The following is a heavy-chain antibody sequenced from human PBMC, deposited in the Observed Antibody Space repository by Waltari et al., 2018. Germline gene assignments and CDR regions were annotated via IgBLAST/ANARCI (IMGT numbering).Heavy chain of an antibody. CDR3: AREVTKVELGRRLPHFFDS. D-gene: IGHD7-27*01. J-gene: IGHJ4*02. CDR1: GDSITSNSFY. Sequence: QVQLQESGPGLVKPSQTLSLTCTVPGDSITSNSFYWNWVRQPAGKGLEWIGRVYSSEYINNRPTLKSRVTISRDTSKKQFFLKLTSVTAADTAFYYCAREVTKVELGRRLPHFFDSWGQGTLVTVSS. CDR2: VYSSEYI. V-gene: IGHV4-61*02.